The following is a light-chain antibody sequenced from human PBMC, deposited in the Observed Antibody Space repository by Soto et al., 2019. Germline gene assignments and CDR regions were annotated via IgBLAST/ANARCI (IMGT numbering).Light chain of an antibody. CDR1: SSNIGAGYD. V-gene: IGLV1-40*01. Sequence: QSVLTQPHSVSGAPGQRVTISCTGSSSNIGAGYDVHWYQQFPGTTPKFLIYGNTNRPSGVHDRFSASKSGTSASLDITGLQAEDEAEYFCQSYDSSLTVVFGGGTKLTVL. CDR2: GNT. CDR3: QSYDSSLTVV. J-gene: IGLJ2*01.